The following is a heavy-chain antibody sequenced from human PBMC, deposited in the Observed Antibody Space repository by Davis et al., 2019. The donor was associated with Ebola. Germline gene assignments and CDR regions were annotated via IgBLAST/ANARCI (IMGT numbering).Heavy chain of an antibody. V-gene: IGHV3-7*01. CDR3: ARDKYSSSWVGHYYYYMDV. D-gene: IGHD6-13*01. CDR2: IKQDGSEK. Sequence: GESLKISCAASGFTFSSYWMSWVRQAPGKGLEWVANIKQDGSEKYYVDSVKGRFTISRDNAKNSLYLQMNSLRAEDTAVYYSARDKYSSSWVGHYYYYMDVWGKGTTVTVSS. J-gene: IGHJ6*03. CDR1: GFTFSSYW.